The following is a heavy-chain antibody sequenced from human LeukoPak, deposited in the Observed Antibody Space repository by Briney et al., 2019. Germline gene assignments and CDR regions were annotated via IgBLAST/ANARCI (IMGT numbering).Heavy chain of an antibody. D-gene: IGHD1-26*01. V-gene: IGHV1-69*05. CDR3: ARERSVGATFCDY. CDR1: GGTFSSYA. J-gene: IGHJ4*02. CDR2: IIPIFGTA. Sequence: SVKVSCKASGGTFSSYAISWVRQAPGQGLEWMGGIIPIFGTANYAQKFQGRVTITTDESTSTAYMELSSLRSEDTAVYYCARERSVGATFCDYWGQGDLVTVSS.